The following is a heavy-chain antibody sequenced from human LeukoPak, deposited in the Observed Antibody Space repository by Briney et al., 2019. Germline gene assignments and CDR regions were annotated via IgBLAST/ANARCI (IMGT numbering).Heavy chain of an antibody. J-gene: IGHJ4*02. D-gene: IGHD1-26*01. CDR3: GSGTYLYYFDH. CDR1: GITFSSYG. Sequence: GGSLRLSCEASGITFSSYGMHWVRQAPGKGLEWVAVISYDGSDKYYADSVKGRFTISRDNSKNTLFLQMNSLRAEDTAVYYCGSGTYLYYFDHWGQGTLVTVSS. CDR2: ISYDGSDK. V-gene: IGHV3-30*03.